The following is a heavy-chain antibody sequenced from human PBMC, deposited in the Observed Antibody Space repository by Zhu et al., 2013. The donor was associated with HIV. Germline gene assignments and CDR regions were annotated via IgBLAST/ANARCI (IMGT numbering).Heavy chain of an antibody. Sequence: QVQLVQSGSEVKKAGASVRVSCRASGYTLNNYYMHWVRQAPGQGLEWMGIFNPSGGSTIYAQKFQGRVTMTRDTSASTVYMELSSLRFEDTAVYYCAKDDSSGYYNGYFQHWGQGTLVTVSS. CDR1: GYTLNNYY. D-gene: IGHD3-22*01. CDR3: AKDDSSGYYNGYFQH. V-gene: IGHV1-46*02. CDR2: FNPSGGST. J-gene: IGHJ1*01.